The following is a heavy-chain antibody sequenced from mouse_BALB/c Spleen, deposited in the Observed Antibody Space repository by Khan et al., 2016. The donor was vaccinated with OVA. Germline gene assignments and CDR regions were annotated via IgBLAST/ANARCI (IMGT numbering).Heavy chain of an antibody. CDR1: GYTFTDFY. V-gene: IGHV1-77*01. Sequence: QVQLKQSGTELARPGASVKLSCKASGYTFTDFYITWVKQRPGQGLEWIGEIYPGSGNTYYNEKFKGKATLTADKSSNTAYMQLSSLTSEDSAVYFCARRDTTSLDYWGQGTSLTVSS. J-gene: IGHJ2*02. D-gene: IGHD1-1*01. CDR3: ARRDTTSLDY. CDR2: IYPGSGNT.